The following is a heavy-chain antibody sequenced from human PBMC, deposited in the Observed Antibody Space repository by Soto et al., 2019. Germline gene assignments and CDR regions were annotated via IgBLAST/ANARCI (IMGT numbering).Heavy chain of an antibody. Sequence: SETLSLTCAVYGGSVIGYYCSWIRQPPGKGLEWIGEINHSGSTNYNPSLKSRVTISVDTSKNQFSLKLSSVTAADTAVYYCARGRSSTSKLDYWGQGTLVTVSS. CDR2: INHSGST. CDR1: GGSVIGYY. J-gene: IGHJ4*02. D-gene: IGHD2-2*01. V-gene: IGHV4-34*01. CDR3: ARGRSSTSKLDY.